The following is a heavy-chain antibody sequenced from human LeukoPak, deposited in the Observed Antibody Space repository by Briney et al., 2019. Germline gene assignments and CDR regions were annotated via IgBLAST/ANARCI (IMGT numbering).Heavy chain of an antibody. D-gene: IGHD3-10*01. Sequence: PGGSLRLSCAAYGFTVSSNYMSWVRQAPGKGLEWVSVIYSGGSTYYADSVKGRFTISRDNSKNTLYLQMNSLRAEDTAVYYCARRFTMVRGVIIDDFAFDIWGQGTMVTVSS. CDR3: ARRFTMVRGVIIDDFAFDI. J-gene: IGHJ3*02. CDR2: IYSGGST. V-gene: IGHV3-66*04. CDR1: GFTVSSNY.